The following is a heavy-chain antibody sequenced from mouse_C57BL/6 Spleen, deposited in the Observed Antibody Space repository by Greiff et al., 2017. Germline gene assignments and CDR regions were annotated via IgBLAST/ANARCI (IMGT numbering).Heavy chain of an antibody. J-gene: IGHJ3*01. CDR3: LEAWFDY. CDR1: GFNIKDDY. CDR2: IDPENGDT. Sequence: VQLQQSGAELVRPGASVKLSCTASGFNIKDDYMHWVKQRPEQGLEWIGWIDPENGDTEYASKFQGKATITADTSSNTAYLQLSSLTSEDTAVYYCLEAWFDYWGQGTLVTVSA. V-gene: IGHV14-4*01.